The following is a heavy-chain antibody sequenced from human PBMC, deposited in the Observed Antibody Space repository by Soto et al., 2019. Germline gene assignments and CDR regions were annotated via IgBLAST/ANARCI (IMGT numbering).Heavy chain of an antibody. V-gene: IGHV4-31*03. CDR3: TRIGPKCLWFGDPNSY. J-gene: IGHJ4*02. Sequence: CTVSGGSISSGGYYWSWIRQHPGKGLEWIGYIYYSGSTYYNPSLKSRVTISVDTSKNQFSLKLSTVTAADTAVYYCTRIGPKCLWFGDPNSYWGQGTLVTVPA. CDR1: GGSISSGGYY. D-gene: IGHD3-10*01. CDR2: IYYSGST.